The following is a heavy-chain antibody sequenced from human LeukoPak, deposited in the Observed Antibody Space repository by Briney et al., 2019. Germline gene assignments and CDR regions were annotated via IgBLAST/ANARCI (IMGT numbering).Heavy chain of an antibody. J-gene: IGHJ6*03. V-gene: IGHV1-2*02. CDR2: INPNSGGT. CDR1: GYTFTDYY. Sequence: ASVRVSCKASGYTFTDYYMHWVRQAPGQGPEWMGWINPNSGGTNYAQKFQGRVTMTRDTSISTAYMELRSLRSDDTAVYYCAREQWKSEGDTAMESHGQFYYYYMDVWGKGTTVTVSS. CDR3: AREQWKSEGDTAMESHGQFYYYYMDV. D-gene: IGHD5-18*01.